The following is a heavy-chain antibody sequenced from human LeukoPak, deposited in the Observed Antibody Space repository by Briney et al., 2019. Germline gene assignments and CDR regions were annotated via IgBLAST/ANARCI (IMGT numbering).Heavy chain of an antibody. CDR2: IYYSGRT. V-gene: IGHV4-39*01. D-gene: IGHD5-18*01. Sequence: SETLSLTCTVSGGSISSSYYWGWIRQPPGQGLEWIGSIYYSGRTYYNPSLKSRVTISIDTSKNQFSLKLSSVTVADTALYYCARQSVVTAMDYHAFDIWGQGTMVTVSS. J-gene: IGHJ3*02. CDR1: GGSISSSYY. CDR3: ARQSVVTAMDYHAFDI.